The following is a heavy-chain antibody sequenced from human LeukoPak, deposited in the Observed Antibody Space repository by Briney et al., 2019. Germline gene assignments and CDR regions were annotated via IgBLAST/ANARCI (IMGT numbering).Heavy chain of an antibody. CDR2: IYTSGST. Sequence: PSETLSLTCTVSGGSISSYYWSWIRQPAGKGLEWIGRIYTSGSTNYNPSLKSRVTISVDMSKNQFSLKLSSVTAADTAVYYCARHSGEDVSHIATLDYWGQGTLVTVSS. D-gene: IGHD1-26*01. J-gene: IGHJ4*02. CDR3: ARHSGEDVSHIATLDY. CDR1: GGSISSYY. V-gene: IGHV4-4*07.